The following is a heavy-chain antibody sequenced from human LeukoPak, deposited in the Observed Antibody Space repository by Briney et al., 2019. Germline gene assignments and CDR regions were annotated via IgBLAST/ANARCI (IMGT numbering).Heavy chain of an antibody. CDR3: VRGGYWTFDS. CDR1: GGSFRNYW. V-gene: IGHV4-34*01. D-gene: IGHD3-22*01. Sequence: SETLSLTCAVYGGSFRNYWWTWIRQPPGKGLEWIGEIHDSGRTNYNPSLKSRVTISVDMSKNQFSLKLSSVIAADTAVYFCVRGGYWTFDSWGQGILVTVSS. J-gene: IGHJ5*01. CDR2: IHDSGRT.